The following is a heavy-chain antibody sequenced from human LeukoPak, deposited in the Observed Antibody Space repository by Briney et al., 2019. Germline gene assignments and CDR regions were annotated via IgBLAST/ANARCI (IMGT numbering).Heavy chain of an antibody. D-gene: IGHD6-19*01. CDR1: GGTFSSYA. V-gene: IGHV1-69*13. Sequence: GASVKVSCKVSGGTFSSYAISWVRQAPGQGLEWMGGIIPIFGTANYAQKFQGRVTITADESTSTAYMELSSLRSEDTAVYYCARNTAVAGVFDYWGQGTLVTVSS. J-gene: IGHJ4*02. CDR2: IIPIFGTA. CDR3: ARNTAVAGVFDY.